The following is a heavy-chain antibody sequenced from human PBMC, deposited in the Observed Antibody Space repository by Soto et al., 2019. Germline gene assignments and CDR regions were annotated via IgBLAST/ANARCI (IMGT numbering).Heavy chain of an antibody. CDR2: ISYDGSNK. Sequence: GSLSLSCAASGFTFSSYAMHGVRQAPGKGLEWVAVISYDGSNKYYADSVKGRFTISRDNSKNTLYLQMNSLRAEDTAVYYCARVYRSSIVGATGFDFRGQATLVTVS. J-gene: IGHJ4*02. CDR3: ARVYRSSIVGATGFDF. D-gene: IGHD1-26*01. CDR1: GFTFSSYA. V-gene: IGHV3-30-3*01.